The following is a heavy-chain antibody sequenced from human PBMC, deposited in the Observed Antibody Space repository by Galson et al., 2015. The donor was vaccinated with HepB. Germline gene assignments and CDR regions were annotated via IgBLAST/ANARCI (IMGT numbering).Heavy chain of an antibody. CDR3: AREAHIAAPASFDY. CDR2: TLHDGSNS. J-gene: IGHJ4*02. CDR1: GFAFSTYG. D-gene: IGHD6-25*01. V-gene: IGHV3-33*08. Sequence: SLRLSCAASGFAFSTYGMSWVRQAPGKGLEWVALTLHDGSNSFYAASGKGRFTIARDNSQNTLYLHMTNLRAEDTALYYCAREAHIAAPASFDYWGQGTLVTVSS.